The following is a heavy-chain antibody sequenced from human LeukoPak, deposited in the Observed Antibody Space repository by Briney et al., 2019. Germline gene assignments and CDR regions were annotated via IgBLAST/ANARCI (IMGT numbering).Heavy chain of an antibody. CDR3: ATLTGIAAAGTFDY. Sequence: ASVKVSCKASGYTFTGYYMHWVRQAPGQGLEWMGWINPNSGGTNYAQKFQGRVTMTRDTSISTAYMELSRLRSVDTAVYYCATLTGIAAAGTFDYWGQGTLVTVSS. CDR1: GYTFTGYY. CDR2: INPNSGGT. D-gene: IGHD6-13*01. V-gene: IGHV1-2*02. J-gene: IGHJ4*02.